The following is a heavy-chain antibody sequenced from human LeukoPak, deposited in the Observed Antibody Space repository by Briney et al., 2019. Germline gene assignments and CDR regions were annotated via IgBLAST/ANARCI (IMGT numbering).Heavy chain of an antibody. CDR1: GGSISSSSYY. V-gene: IGHV4-39*01. CDR2: IYYSGST. D-gene: IGHD5-12*01. CDR3: ARTRWWLPPDY. Sequence: PSETLSLTCTVSGGSISSSSYYRGWIRQPPGKGLEWIGSIYYSGSTYYNPSLKSRVTISVDTSKNQFSLKLSSVTAADTAVYYCARTRWWLPPDYWGQGTLVTVSS. J-gene: IGHJ4*02.